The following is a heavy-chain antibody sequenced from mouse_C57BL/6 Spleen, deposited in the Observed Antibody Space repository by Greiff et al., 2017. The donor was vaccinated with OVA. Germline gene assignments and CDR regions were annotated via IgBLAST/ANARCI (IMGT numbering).Heavy chain of an antibody. Sequence: VKLMESGAELVKPGASVKISCKASGYAFSSYWMNWVKQRPGKGLEWIGQIYPGDGDTNYNGKFKGKATLTADKSSSTAYMQLSSLTSEDSAVYFCARSGDYGNWFAYWGQGTLVTVSA. CDR1: GYAFSSYW. CDR2: IYPGDGDT. CDR3: ARSGDYGNWFAY. D-gene: IGHD1-1*01. V-gene: IGHV1-80*01. J-gene: IGHJ3*01.